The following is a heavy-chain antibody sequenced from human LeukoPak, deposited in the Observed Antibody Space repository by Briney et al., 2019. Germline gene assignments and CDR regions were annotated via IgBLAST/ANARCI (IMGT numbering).Heavy chain of an antibody. V-gene: IGHV4-59*08. J-gene: IGHJ4*02. CDR1: GGSISGYY. Sequence: SETLSLTCTVSGGSISGYYWSWIRQPPGKGLEWIGYIYYSGSTNYNPSLRSRLTISVDTSKNQFSLKLSSVTAADTAVYYCASNSGYDRYFSDYWGQGSLVTVSS. CDR2: IYYSGST. CDR3: ASNSGYDRYFSDY. D-gene: IGHD5-12*01.